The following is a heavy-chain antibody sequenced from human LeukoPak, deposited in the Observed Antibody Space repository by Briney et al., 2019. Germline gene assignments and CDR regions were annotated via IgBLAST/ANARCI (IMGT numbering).Heavy chain of an antibody. J-gene: IGHJ4*02. CDR2: IYYSGST. Sequence: PSETLSLTCTVSGGSISSYYWSWIRQPPGKGLEWIGYIYYSGSTNYNPSLKSRVTISVDTSKNQFSLKLSSVTAADTAVYYCARGVSGSWTYYFDYWGQGTLVTVSS. CDR3: ARGVSGSWTYYFDY. V-gene: IGHV4-59*01. CDR1: GGSISSYY. D-gene: IGHD6-13*01.